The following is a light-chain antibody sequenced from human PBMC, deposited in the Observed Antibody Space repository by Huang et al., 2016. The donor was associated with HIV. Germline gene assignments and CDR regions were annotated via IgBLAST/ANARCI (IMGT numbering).Light chain of an antibody. CDR3: QQYYSTPPVT. J-gene: IGKJ3*01. CDR1: QSVLYSSNNKNY. CDR2: VAS. V-gene: IGKV4-1*01. Sequence: DIVMTQSPDSLAVSLGERATINCKSSQSVLYSSNNKNYFAWYKQKPGQPPKLLIYVASTRESGVPDRFSGSGSGTDFTLTISSLQAEDVAVYYCQQYYSTPPVTFGPGTKVDIK.